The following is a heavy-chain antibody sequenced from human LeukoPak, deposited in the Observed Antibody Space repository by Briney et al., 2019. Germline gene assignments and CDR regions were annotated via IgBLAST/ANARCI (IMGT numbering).Heavy chain of an antibody. CDR1: GFTSNY. CDR2: IYSDGSTT. CDR3: ASDGYNYFEF. D-gene: IGHD5-24*01. J-gene: IGHJ4*02. Sequence: PGGSLRLSCAASGFTSNYISWVRQAPGKGLEWISLIYSDGSTTYYADSVRGRFTISRDNSKNTFYLQMNRLRPEDTAVYYCASDGYNYFEFWGQGTLVIVSS. V-gene: IGHV3-53*01.